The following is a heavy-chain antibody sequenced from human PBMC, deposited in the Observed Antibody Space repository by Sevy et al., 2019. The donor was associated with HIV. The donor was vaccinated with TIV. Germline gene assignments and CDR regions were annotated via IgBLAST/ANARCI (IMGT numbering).Heavy chain of an antibody. V-gene: IGHV3-48*02. CDR2: TSGNSGAI. CDR1: GFIFSRYS. J-gene: IGHJ6*02. D-gene: IGHD2-21*02. CDR3: ARGPDCGGDCDVGFYYPLDV. Sequence: GGSLRLSCTVSGFIFSRYSMNWVRQAPGKGLEWISYTSGNSGAIYYPDSVKGRFTVSRDNANNALFLQMSSLKDDDTAEYYCARGPDCGGDCDVGFYYPLDVWGQGTTVTVSS.